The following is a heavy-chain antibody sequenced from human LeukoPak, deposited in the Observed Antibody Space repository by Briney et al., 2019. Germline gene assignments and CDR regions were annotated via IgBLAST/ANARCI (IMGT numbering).Heavy chain of an antibody. V-gene: IGHV4-59*08. CDR2: IYYSGST. CDR1: GGSISSYY. D-gene: IGHD4-23*01. CDR3: ARDYGGNESSFDY. Sequence: SETLSLTCTVSGGSISSYYWSWLRQPPGKGLEWIGYIYYSGSTNYNPSLKSRVTISVDTSKNRFSLKLSSVTAADTAVYYCARDYGGNESSFDYWGQGTLVTVSS. J-gene: IGHJ4*02.